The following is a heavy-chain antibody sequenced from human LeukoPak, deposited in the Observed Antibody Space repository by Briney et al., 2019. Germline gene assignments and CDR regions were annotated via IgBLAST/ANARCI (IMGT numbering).Heavy chain of an antibody. D-gene: IGHD5-18*01. V-gene: IGHV1-2*02. Sequence: ASVKVSCKASGYTFTGYYMHWVRQAPGQGLEWMGWINPNSGGTNYAQKFQGRVTMTRDTSISTAYMELSRLRSDDTAVYYCARGPQLWLRGNWFDPWGQGTLVTVFS. CDR3: ARGPQLWLRGNWFDP. CDR2: INPNSGGT. J-gene: IGHJ5*02. CDR1: GYTFTGYY.